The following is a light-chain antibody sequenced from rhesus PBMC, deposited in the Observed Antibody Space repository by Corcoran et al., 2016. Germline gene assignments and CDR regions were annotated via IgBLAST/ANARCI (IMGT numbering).Light chain of an antibody. J-gene: IGKJ1*01. Sequence: DIQMTQSPSSLSASVGDRVTITCQASQDISNNLAWYQQKPGKVPQLLIYAASTLQSGVPSRFSGTGSGTDFTLTISSLQPEDFATYYCTQGYNTPWTFGQGTKVEIK. CDR3: TQGYNTPWT. CDR2: AAS. CDR1: QDISNN. V-gene: IGKV1-18*01.